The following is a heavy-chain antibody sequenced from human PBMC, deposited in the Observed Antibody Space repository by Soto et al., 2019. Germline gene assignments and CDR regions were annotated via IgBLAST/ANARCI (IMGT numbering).Heavy chain of an antibody. D-gene: IGHD6-19*01. J-gene: IGHJ5*02. V-gene: IGHV4-4*02. CDR3: ARRIVVAGRGWYWFDP. CDR1: GGSISSSNW. Sequence: ASETLSLTCAVSGGSISSSNWWSWGPLPPRKGLEWIGEIYHSGSTNYNPSLKSRVTISVDKSKNQFSLKLSSVTAADTAVYYCARRIVVAGRGWYWFDPWGQGTLVTVSS. CDR2: IYHSGST.